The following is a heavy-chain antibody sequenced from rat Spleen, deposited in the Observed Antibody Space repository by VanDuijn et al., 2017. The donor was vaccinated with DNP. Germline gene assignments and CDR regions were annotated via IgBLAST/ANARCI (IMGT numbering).Heavy chain of an antibody. CDR3: AGRPPPTRGPFDY. CDR1: GFTFSDHN. V-gene: IGHV5-7*01. CDR2: ISNTGDST. D-gene: IGHD1-4*01. J-gene: IGHJ2*01. Sequence: EVQLVESGGGLVQPGRSLILSCTASGFTFSDHNMAWVRQAPKKGLEWVATISNTGDSTYYSDSVTGRFTISRDNAKSTLYLQMDSLRSEDTATYYCAGRPPPTRGPFDYWGQGVTVTVSS.